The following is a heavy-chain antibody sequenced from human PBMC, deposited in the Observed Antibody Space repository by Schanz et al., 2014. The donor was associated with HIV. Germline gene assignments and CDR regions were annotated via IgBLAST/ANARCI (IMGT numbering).Heavy chain of an antibody. J-gene: IGHJ3*02. D-gene: IGHD1-26*01. Sequence: QVQLVQSGAEVKKPGASVKVSCKASGDTFTGDFMHWVRQAPGQGLEWMGWINPNSGGTNYAQKFQGRVTMTRDTSISTAYMELSRLRSDDTAVYYCAGGIVGATPAFDIWGQGTMVTVSS. CDR3: AGGIVGATPAFDI. V-gene: IGHV1-2*02. CDR2: INPNSGGT. CDR1: GDTFTGDF.